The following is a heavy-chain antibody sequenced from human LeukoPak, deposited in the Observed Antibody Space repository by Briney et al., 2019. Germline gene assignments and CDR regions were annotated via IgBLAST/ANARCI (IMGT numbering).Heavy chain of an antibody. CDR2: ISSSSSYI. CDR3: ARPTRDTKLVALFWVH. V-gene: IGHV3-21*01. J-gene: IGHJ4*02. D-gene: IGHD2-15*01. CDR1: GFTFSSYS. Sequence: GGSLRLSCAASGFTFSSYSMNWVRQAPGKGLEWVSSISSSSSYIYYADSVKGRFTISRDNAKNSLYLQMNSLRAEDTAVYYCARPTRDTKLVALFWVHWGQGTLATVSS.